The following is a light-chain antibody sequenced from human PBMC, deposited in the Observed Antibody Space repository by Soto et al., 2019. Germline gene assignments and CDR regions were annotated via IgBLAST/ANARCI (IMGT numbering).Light chain of an antibody. CDR1: QNIYNS. J-gene: IGKJ5*01. Sequence: DIQMTQSPSSLSASLGDRVTITCRTSQNIYNSLNWYQQKAGRAPAVLIYGASSLQSGVPSRFSGSGSGTDFTLTISSLQPEDFATYYCQQSCSTPTFGQGTRLEIK. CDR2: GAS. CDR3: QQSCSTPT. V-gene: IGKV1-39*01.